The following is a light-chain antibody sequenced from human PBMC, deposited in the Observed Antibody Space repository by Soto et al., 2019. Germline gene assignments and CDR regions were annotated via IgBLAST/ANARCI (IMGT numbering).Light chain of an antibody. CDR2: DVS. CDR3: ISYTSSSTLV. J-gene: IGLJ2*01. CDR1: SSDVGGYNY. Sequence: QSALTQPASVSGSPGQSITISCTGTSSDVGGYNYVSWYQQHPGKAPKLMIYDVSNRPSGVSNRFYGSKSGNTASLTISGLQAEDEADYYCISYTSSSTLVFGGGTKLTVL. V-gene: IGLV2-14*01.